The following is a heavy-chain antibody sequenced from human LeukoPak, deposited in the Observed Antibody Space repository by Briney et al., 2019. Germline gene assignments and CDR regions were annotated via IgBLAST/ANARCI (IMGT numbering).Heavy chain of an antibody. V-gene: IGHV3-9*01. J-gene: IGHJ3*02. CDR3: VKVGASLPDAFDI. CDR1: GYIFTDYA. CDR2: ISWNSGSI. Sequence: PGGSLRLSCGASGYIFTDYAMHWVRQAPGKGLEWVSSISWNSGSINYADSVKGRFTISRDNAKNSLYLLMNSLRAEDTALYYCVKVGASLPDAFDIWGQGTMVTVSS. D-gene: IGHD4/OR15-4a*01.